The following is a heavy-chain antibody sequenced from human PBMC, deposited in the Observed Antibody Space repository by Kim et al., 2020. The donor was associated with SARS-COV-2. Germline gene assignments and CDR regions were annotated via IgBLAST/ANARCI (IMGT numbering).Heavy chain of an antibody. V-gene: IGHV3-30*04. J-gene: IGHJ4*01. Sequence: GGSLRLSCAASGFTFSSYAMHWVRQAPGKGLEWVAVISYDGSNKYYADSVKGRFTISRDNSKNTLYLQMNSLRAEDTAVYYCARDRGYCSGGSCYSNYF. CDR3: ARDRGYCSGGSCYSNYF. D-gene: IGHD2-15*01. CDR1: GFTFSSYA. CDR2: ISYDGSNK.